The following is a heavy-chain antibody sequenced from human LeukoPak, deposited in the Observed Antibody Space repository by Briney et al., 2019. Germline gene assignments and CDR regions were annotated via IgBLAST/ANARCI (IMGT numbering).Heavy chain of an antibody. D-gene: IGHD5-18*01. Sequence: GGSLRLSCAASGFTFSSYGMSWVRQAPGKGLEWVSAISGSGGSTYYADSVKGRFTISRDNSKNTLYLQMKSLRAEDTAVYYCAKVKGGYSYGLFDYWGQGTLVTVSS. CDR1: GFTFSSYG. J-gene: IGHJ4*02. CDR3: AKVKGGYSYGLFDY. V-gene: IGHV3-23*01. CDR2: ISGSGGST.